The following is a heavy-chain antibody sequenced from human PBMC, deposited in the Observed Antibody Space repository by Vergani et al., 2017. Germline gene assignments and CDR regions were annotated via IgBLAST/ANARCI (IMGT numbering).Heavy chain of an antibody. Sequence: QFVESGGGLVKPGGSLRLSCAASGFSFSSYTMNWVRQAPGKGLEWVSAISSGGDYIYYADSVKGRFTISRDNAKNSVFLQLNSLRAEDSAVYYCSRDPVELILSHYYMDVWGKGTTVTVSS. CDR3: SRDPVELILSHYYMDV. J-gene: IGHJ6*03. CDR1: GFSFSSYT. D-gene: IGHD3/OR15-3a*01. CDR2: ISSGGDYI. V-gene: IGHV3-21*01.